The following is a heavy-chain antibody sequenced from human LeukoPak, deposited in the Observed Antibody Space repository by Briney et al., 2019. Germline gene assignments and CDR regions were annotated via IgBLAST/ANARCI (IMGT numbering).Heavy chain of an antibody. J-gene: IGHJ4*02. CDR1: GFTFSSYW. Sequence: GGSLRLSCAASGFTFSSYWMHWVRQAPGKGLVWVSRVKSDGSSTTYADSVKGRFTISRDNAKNTPYLQMNSLRAEDTAVYYCARVSRSSDYFDYWGQGTLVTVSS. CDR3: ARVSRSSDYFDY. V-gene: IGHV3-74*01. D-gene: IGHD2/OR15-2a*01. CDR2: VKSDGSST.